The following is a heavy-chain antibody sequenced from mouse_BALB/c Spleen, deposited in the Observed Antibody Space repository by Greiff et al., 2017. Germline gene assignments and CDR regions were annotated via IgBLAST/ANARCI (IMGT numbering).Heavy chain of an antibody. Sequence: EVQLQQSGAELVRSGASVKLSCTASGFNIKDYYMHWVKQRPEQGLEWIGWIDPENGDTEYAPKFQGKATMTTDKSSSTAYMQLSRLTSEDSAVYFCARDWDGFAYWGQGTLVTVSA. CDR3: ARDWDGFAY. CDR2: IDPENGDT. CDR1: GFNIKDYY. D-gene: IGHD4-1*01. J-gene: IGHJ3*01. V-gene: IGHV14-4*02.